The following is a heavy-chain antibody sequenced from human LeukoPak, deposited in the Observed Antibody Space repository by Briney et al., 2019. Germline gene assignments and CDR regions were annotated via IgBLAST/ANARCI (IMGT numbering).Heavy chain of an antibody. V-gene: IGHV3-23*01. D-gene: IGHD3-10*01. Sequence: GGSLRLSCAASGFTFSNYAMNWVRQAPGKGLEWVSVISGSGGGTYYPGSVKGRFTISRENAKNSLYLQMNSLRAGDTAVYYCARGRNYYGSGSQYGNWFDPWGQGTLVTVSS. CDR1: GFTFSNYA. CDR2: ISGSGGGT. CDR3: ARGRNYYGSGSQYGNWFDP. J-gene: IGHJ5*02.